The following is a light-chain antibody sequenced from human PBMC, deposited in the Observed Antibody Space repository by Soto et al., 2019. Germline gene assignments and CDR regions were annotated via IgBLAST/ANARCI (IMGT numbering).Light chain of an antibody. Sequence: EIVLTQSPGTLSLSPGERATLSCRASQSIASSYLAWYQQRPGQPPRLLLYRTFNRATGIPDRFSGGGSGTEFTLTISSLQYEDFAVYYCQQYTNWPPWTFGQGTKVDIK. V-gene: IGKV3-20*01. CDR3: QQYTNWPPWT. CDR2: RTF. J-gene: IGKJ1*01. CDR1: QSIASSY.